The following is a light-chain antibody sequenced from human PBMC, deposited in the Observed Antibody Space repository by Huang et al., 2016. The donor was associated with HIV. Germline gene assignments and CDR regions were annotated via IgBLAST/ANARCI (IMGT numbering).Light chain of an antibody. CDR1: QDISNY. CDR3: QHYDDPYT. Sequence: DIQMTQSPSSLSASVGDRVTITCQASQDISNYVSWYQHKPGRAPKPLIFDASSLETGVPSRFSGSGSGTYFTLTIASLQPEDVATYYCQHYDDPYTFGQGTKLEIK. J-gene: IGKJ2*01. CDR2: DAS. V-gene: IGKV1-33*01.